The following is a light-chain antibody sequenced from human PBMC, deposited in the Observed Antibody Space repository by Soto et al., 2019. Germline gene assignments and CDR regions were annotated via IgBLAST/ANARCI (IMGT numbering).Light chain of an antibody. CDR3: HQRNK. CDR2: DAS. J-gene: IGKJ5*01. CDR1: QSVSNY. V-gene: IGKV3-11*01. Sequence: ENVLTQSPATLSLSPGERATLSCRASQSVSNYVAWYQQKPGQAPRLLIYDASNRATGIPARFSGSGSGTDLTLTISSLEPEDFGVYFCHQRNKFGQGTRLEIK.